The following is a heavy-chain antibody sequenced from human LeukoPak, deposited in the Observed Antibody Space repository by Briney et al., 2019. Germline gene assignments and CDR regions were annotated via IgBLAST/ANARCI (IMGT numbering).Heavy chain of an antibody. CDR1: GGSISTYY. V-gene: IGHV4-59*08. D-gene: IGHD2-2*01. J-gene: IGHJ4*02. Sequence: SETLSLTCTVSGGSISTYYWSWIRQPPGKGLEWIGYMYKSGSTDYNPSLKSRVTISVGTSKDQFSLKLSSVTAADTAVYFCARGTSALSYFDYWGQGALVTVSS. CDR3: ARGTSALSYFDY. CDR2: MYKSGST.